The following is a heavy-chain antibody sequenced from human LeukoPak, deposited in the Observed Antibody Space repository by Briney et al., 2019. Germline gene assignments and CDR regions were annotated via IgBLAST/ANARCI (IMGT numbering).Heavy chain of an antibody. D-gene: IGHD3-9*01. J-gene: IGHJ4*02. CDR1: GFTFSSYS. CDR2: ISSSSSYI. Sequence: GGSLRLSCAASGFTFSSYSMNWVRQAPGKGLEWVSSISSSSSYIYYADSVKGRFTISRDNSKNTLYLQMNSLRAEDTAVYYCAKDRNYDILTLDYWGQGTLVTVSS. CDR3: AKDRNYDILTLDY. V-gene: IGHV3-21*04.